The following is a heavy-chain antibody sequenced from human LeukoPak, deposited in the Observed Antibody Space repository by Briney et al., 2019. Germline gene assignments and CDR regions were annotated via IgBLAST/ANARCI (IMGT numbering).Heavy chain of an antibody. D-gene: IGHD1-26*01. CDR2: ISTSSSYI. CDR3: ARAGSGRSPDWFDP. CDR1: RFTFSSYV. J-gene: IGHJ5*02. V-gene: IGHV3-21*06. Sequence: PGGSLRLSCAASRFTFSSYVMKWVRQVPGKGLEWVSSISTSSSYIYYADSVKGRFTISRDNAKNSLYLQMNSLRAEDTAVYYCARAGSGRSPDWFDPWGQGTLVTVSS.